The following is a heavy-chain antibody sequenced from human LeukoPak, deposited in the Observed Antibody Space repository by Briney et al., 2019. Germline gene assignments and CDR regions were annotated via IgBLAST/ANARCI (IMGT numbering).Heavy chain of an antibody. Sequence: GGSLRLSCAASGFTFSSYAMSWVRQAPGKGLEWVSAISGSGGSTYYADSVKGRFTISRDNAKNSLYLQMNSLRAEDTAVYYCARATRGLRVGSYWGQGTLVTVSS. CDR3: ARATRGLRVGSY. D-gene: IGHD4-17*01. CDR2: ISGSGGST. CDR1: GFTFSSYA. J-gene: IGHJ4*02. V-gene: IGHV3-23*01.